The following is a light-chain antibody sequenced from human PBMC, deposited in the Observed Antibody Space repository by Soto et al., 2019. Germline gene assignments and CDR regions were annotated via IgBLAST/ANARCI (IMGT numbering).Light chain of an antibody. Sequence: IVMTQSPATLSVSPGEPATLSCRASQSVGTNLAWYQQKPGQPPRLLIYATSTRVTGVPVRFGGGGSGTDFTLTISSLQSEDFAVYYCQQYNKWPPDYTFGPGTKVDIK. CDR3: QQYNKWPPDYT. V-gene: IGKV3D-15*01. J-gene: IGKJ3*01. CDR2: ATS. CDR1: QSVGTN.